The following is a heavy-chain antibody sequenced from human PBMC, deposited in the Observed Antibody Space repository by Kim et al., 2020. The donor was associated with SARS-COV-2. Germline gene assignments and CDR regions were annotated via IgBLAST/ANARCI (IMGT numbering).Heavy chain of an antibody. J-gene: IGHJ6*02. CDR2: IYYSGST. Sequence: SETLSLTCTVSGGSISSGDYYWSWIRQPPGKGLEWIGYIYYSGSTYYNPSLKSRVTISVDTSKNQFSLKLSSVTAADTAVYYCARVGIQYVYYGMDVWGQGTTVTVSS. CDR3: ARVGIQYVYYGMDV. CDR1: GGSISSGDYY. V-gene: IGHV4-30-4*01. D-gene: IGHD4-4*01.